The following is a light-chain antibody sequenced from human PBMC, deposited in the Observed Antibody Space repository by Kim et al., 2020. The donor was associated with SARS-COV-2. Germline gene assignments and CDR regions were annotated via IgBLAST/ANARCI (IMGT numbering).Light chain of an antibody. CDR3: QQCYSYPVT. CDR1: QSVLYSPNNKNY. V-gene: IGKV4-1*01. J-gene: IGKJ4*01. Sequence: DIVMTQSPDSLAVSLGERATINCKSSQSVLYSPNNKNYLAWYQQKPGQPPKLLIYWASTRESGVPDRFSGSRSGTDFTLTISSLQAEDVAVYYCQQCYSYPVTFGGGTKVDIK. CDR2: WAS.